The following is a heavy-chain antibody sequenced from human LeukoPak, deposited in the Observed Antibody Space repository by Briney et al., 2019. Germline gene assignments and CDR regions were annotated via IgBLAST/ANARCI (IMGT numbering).Heavy chain of an antibody. CDR1: GFTFSSYA. Sequence: GGSLRLSCAASGFTFSSYAMSWVRQAPGKGLEWVSAISGSGGSTYYADSVKGRFTISRDNSKNTLYLQMNGLRAEDTAVYYCAKDPVRRDYQFVFDYWGQGTLVTVSS. J-gene: IGHJ4*02. CDR2: ISGSGGST. CDR3: AKDPVRRDYQFVFDY. V-gene: IGHV3-23*01. D-gene: IGHD4-11*01.